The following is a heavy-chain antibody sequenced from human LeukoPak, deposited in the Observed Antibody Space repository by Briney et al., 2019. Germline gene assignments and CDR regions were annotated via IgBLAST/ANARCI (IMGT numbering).Heavy chain of an antibody. V-gene: IGHV3-7*03. CDR2: IKGDGSDK. D-gene: IGHD5-18*01. Sequence: PGGSLRLSCAASGFTFSRYWMTWFRQAPGKGLEWVATIKGDGSDKRYVDSVKGRFTISRDDVKNSLYLQLNNLRAEDTAIYYCARAQWGYPFDVWGQGTRVTVSS. J-gene: IGHJ3*01. CDR3: ARAQWGYPFDV. CDR1: GFTFSRYW.